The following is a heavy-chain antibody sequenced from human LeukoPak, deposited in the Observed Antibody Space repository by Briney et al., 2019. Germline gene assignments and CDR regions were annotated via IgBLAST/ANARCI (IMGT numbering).Heavy chain of an antibody. CDR3: AKEERTGGTGGYPY. Sequence: QPAGSLTLSCAASGVTFSSYAMSWVRQAPGKGLEWVSTISGSGGSTYYADSVKGRFTISRDNSKNTLYLQMNSLRADDTAVYYCAKEERTGGTGGYPYWGQGTLVTVSS. CDR2: ISGSGGST. D-gene: IGHD6-13*01. J-gene: IGHJ4*02. V-gene: IGHV3-23*01. CDR1: GVTFSSYA.